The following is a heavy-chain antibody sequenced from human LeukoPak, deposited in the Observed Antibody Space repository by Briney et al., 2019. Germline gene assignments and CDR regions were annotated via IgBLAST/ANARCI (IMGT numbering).Heavy chain of an antibody. J-gene: IGHJ4*02. CDR2: INHSGST. CDR1: GGSFSGYY. CDR3: ARASPSGSRLY. V-gene: IGHV4-34*01. D-gene: IGHD1-26*01. Sequence: SETLSLTCAVYGGSFSGYYWSWIRQPPGEGLEWIGEINHSGSTNYNPSLKSRVTISVDTSKNQFSLKLSSVTAADTAVYYCARASPSGSRLYWGQGTLVTVSS.